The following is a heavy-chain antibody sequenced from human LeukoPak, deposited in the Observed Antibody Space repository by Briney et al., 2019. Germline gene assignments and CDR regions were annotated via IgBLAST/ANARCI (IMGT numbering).Heavy chain of an antibody. CDR3: ARSSGIAVAGTIDY. D-gene: IGHD6-19*01. Sequence: PSETLSLTCTVSGGSISSSSYYGGWIRQPPGKGLEWIGNIYYSGSTYYYPSLKSRVTISVDTSKNQFSLKLSSVTAADTAVYYCARSSGIAVAGTIDYWGQGTLVTVSS. CDR2: IYYSGST. CDR1: GGSISSSSYY. V-gene: IGHV4-39*01. J-gene: IGHJ4*02.